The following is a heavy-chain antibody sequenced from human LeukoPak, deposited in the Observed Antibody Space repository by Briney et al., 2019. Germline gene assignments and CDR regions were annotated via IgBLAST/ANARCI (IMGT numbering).Heavy chain of an antibody. CDR1: GDSISTSTYY. CDR2: INHSGST. V-gene: IGHV4-39*07. CDR3: ASGQGPADY. Sequence: PSETLSLTCTVSGDSISTSTYYWGWIRQPPGKGLEWIGEINHSGSTNYNPSLKSRVTISVDTSKNQFSLKLSSVTAADTAVYYCASGQGPADYWGQGTLVTVSS. J-gene: IGHJ4*02.